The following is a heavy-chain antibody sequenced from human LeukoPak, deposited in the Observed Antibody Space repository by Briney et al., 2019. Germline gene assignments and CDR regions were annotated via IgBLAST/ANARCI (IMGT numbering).Heavy chain of an antibody. CDR2: IKQDGSEK. D-gene: IGHD3-10*01. CDR3: AREELVAMVRGVPGNPCIDY. V-gene: IGHV3-7*01. J-gene: IGHJ4*02. CDR1: GFTFSSYW. Sequence: GGSLRLSCAASGFTFSSYWMSWVRQAPGKGLEWVANIKQDGSEKYYVDSVKGRFTISRDNSKNTLYLQMNSLRAEDTAVYYCAREELVAMVRGVPGNPCIDYWGQGTLVTVSS.